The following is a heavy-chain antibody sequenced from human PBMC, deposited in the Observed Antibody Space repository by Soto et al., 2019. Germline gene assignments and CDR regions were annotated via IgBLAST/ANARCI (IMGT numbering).Heavy chain of an antibody. CDR1: GYTFTSYA. V-gene: IGHV1-3*05. D-gene: IGHD6-19*01. J-gene: IGHJ4*02. CDR2: INAGNGNT. Sequence: QVQLVQSGAEEKKPGASVKVSCKASGYTFTSYAMHWVRQAPGQRLEWMGWINAGNGNTKYSQKFQGRVTITRDTSASTADMEVSSLRSEDTAVYSCARAVAVPADFDYWGQGTLVTVSS. CDR3: ARAVAVPADFDY.